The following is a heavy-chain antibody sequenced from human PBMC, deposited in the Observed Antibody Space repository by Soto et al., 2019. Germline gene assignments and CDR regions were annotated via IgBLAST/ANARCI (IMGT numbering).Heavy chain of an antibody. D-gene: IGHD6-19*01. V-gene: IGHV3-23*01. CDR3: AKDARDSSCWEYYFDY. CDR1: GFTFSSYA. CDR2: ISGSGGST. Sequence: EVQLLESGGGLVQPGGSLRLSCAASGFTFSSYAMSWVRQAPGKGLEWVSAISGSGGSTYYADSVKGRFTISRDNSKNTLYLQMTSLRAGDTAVYYCAKDARDSSCWEYYFDYWGQGTLVTVSS. J-gene: IGHJ4*02.